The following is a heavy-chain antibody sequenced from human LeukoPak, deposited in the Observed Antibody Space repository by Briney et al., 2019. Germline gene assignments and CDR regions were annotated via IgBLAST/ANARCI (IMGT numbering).Heavy chain of an antibody. J-gene: IGHJ4*02. CDR1: GFTFSSYW. CDR3: AREYSSGWYSY. CDR2: IKQDGSEK. Sequence: GGSLRLSCAASGFTFSSYWMSWVRQAPGKGLEWVANIKQDGSEKYYVDSVKGRFTISRDNAKNSLYLQMNSLRAEDTAVYNCAREYSSGWYSYWGQGTLVTVSS. V-gene: IGHV3-7*01. D-gene: IGHD6-19*01.